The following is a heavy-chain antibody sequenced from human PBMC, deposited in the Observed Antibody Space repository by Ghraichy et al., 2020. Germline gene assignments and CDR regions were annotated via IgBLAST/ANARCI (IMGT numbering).Heavy chain of an antibody. D-gene: IGHD2-2*01. Sequence: GGSLRLSCAASGFTFSSYAMSWVRQAPGKGLEWVSAISGSGGSTYYADSVKGRFTISRYNSKNTLYLQMNSLRAEDTAVYYCAKARCSSTSCYALLGFDPWGQGTLVTVSS. CDR2: ISGSGGST. CDR1: GFTFSSYA. V-gene: IGHV3-23*01. J-gene: IGHJ5*02. CDR3: AKARCSSTSCYALLGFDP.